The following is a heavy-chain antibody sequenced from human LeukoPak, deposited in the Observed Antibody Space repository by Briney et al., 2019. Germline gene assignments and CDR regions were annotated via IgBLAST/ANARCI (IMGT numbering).Heavy chain of an antibody. V-gene: IGHV5-51*01. CDR3: ARQEAPFRYGDSFDY. CDR1: GYSFTSYW. J-gene: IGHJ4*02. CDR2: IYPGDSDT. Sequence: GESLKISCKGSGYSFTSYWLGWVRPMPGKGLEWVGIIYPGDSDTRYSPSFQGQVPISADKPISTAYLQWSSLKASDTAMYYCARQEAPFRYGDSFDYWDQGTLVTVSS. D-gene: IGHD4-17*01.